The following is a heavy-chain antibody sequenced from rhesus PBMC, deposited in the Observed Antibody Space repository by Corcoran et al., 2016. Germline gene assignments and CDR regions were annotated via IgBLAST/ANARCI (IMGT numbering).Heavy chain of an antibody. CDR2: IPYSGST. CDR1: GGSISSGYYY. J-gene: IGHJ4*01. D-gene: IGHD3-34*01. Sequence: QVQLQESGPGLVKPSETLSLTCAVSGGSISSGYYYWNWIRQPPGKGLEWIGYIPYSGSTSTNPSLKSRVPISRDTSKNKFALKLSSVTAADTAVYYCARDQRGAPFDYWGQGVLVTVSS. CDR3: ARDQRGAPFDY. V-gene: IGHV4-122*02.